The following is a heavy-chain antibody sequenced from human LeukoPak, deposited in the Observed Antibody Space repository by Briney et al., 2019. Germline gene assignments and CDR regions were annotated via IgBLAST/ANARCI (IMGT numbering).Heavy chain of an antibody. Sequence: ASVKVSCKASGYIFSDYYMHWVRQAPGQGLEWLGWINPKSGAADYAQQFRGRVTMTRDTSINTDYMELSRLRSDDTAVYYCAREAAAGYYFDYWGQGTLVTVSS. J-gene: IGHJ4*02. CDR1: GYIFSDYY. CDR3: AREAAAGYYFDY. CDR2: INPKSGAA. D-gene: IGHD6-13*01. V-gene: IGHV1-2*02.